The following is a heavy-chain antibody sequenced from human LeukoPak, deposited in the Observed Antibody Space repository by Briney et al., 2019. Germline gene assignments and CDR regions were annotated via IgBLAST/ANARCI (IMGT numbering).Heavy chain of an antibody. Sequence: GGSLRLSCAASGFTFSSYAMSWVRQAPGKGLEWVSAISGSGGSIYYADSVKGRFTISRDNSKNTLYLQMNSLRAEDTAVYYCAKGITIFGVVYSGPFDYWGQGTLVTVSS. D-gene: IGHD3-3*01. J-gene: IGHJ4*02. CDR1: GFTFSSYA. CDR3: AKGITIFGVVYSGPFDY. V-gene: IGHV3-23*01. CDR2: ISGSGGSI.